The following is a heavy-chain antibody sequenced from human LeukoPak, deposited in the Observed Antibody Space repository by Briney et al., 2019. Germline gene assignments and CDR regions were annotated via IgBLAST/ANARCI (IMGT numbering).Heavy chain of an antibody. CDR1: GFTFSSYA. CDR2: ISDSGGDT. V-gene: IGHV3-23*01. J-gene: IGHJ4*02. D-gene: IGHD3-3*01. Sequence: GGSLRLSCAASGFTFSSYALSWVRQTPGKGLEWVSSISDSGGDTYYADPVKGRFTISRDNSKNTLFLQMNSLRAEDTAVYYCAKCPDPYDFGSLQNFDYWGQGTLVTVSS. CDR3: AKCPDPYDFGSLQNFDY.